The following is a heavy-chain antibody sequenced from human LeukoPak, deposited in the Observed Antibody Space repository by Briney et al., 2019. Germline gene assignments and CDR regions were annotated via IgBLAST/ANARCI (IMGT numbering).Heavy chain of an antibody. J-gene: IGHJ4*02. D-gene: IGHD3-10*01. CDR2: ISYDGSNK. CDR1: GFTFSSYA. V-gene: IGHV3-30-3*01. Sequence: GGSLRLSCAASGFTFSSYAMHWVRQAPGKGLEWVAVISYDGSNKYYADSVKGRFTISRDNAKNSLYLQMNSLRAEDTAVYYCARYGGVRGVINYWGQGTLVTVSS. CDR3: ARYGGVRGVINY.